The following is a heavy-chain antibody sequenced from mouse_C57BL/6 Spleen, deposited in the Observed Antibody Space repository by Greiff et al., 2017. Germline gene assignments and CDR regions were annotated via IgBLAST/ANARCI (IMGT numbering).Heavy chain of an antibody. V-gene: IGHV5-4*01. D-gene: IGHD1-1*01. CDR2: LSDGGSYT. CDR3: AREEFSTTVEFAY. J-gene: IGHJ3*01. CDR1: GFTFSSYA. Sequence: EVMLVESGGGLVKPGGSLKLSCAASGFTFSSYAMSWVRQTPEKRLEWVATLSDGGSYTYYPDNVKGRFTISRDNAKNNLYLQMSHLKSEDTAMYYCAREEFSTTVEFAYWGQGTLVTVSA.